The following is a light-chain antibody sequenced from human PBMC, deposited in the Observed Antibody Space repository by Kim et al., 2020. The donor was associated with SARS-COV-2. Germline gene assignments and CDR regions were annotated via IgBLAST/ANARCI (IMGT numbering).Light chain of an antibody. CDR3: QQSYSTPYS. CDR2: VAS. CDR1: QSISSS. J-gene: IGKJ2*03. V-gene: IGKV1-39*01. Sequence: DIQMTQSPSSLSASVGDRVTITCRASQSISSSLNWYQQKPGKAPKFLIYVASSLQSGVPSRFSGSGSGTDYTLTISSLQPEDFATYYCQQSYSTPYSFGQGTKVDIK.